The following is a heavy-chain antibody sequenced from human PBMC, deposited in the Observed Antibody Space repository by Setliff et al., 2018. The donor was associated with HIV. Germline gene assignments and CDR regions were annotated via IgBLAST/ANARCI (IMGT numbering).Heavy chain of an antibody. CDR3: VKSASWDLRGWLH. CDR2: ISYDSGTI. J-gene: IGHJ4*02. V-gene: IGHV3-30*18. Sequence: GGSLRLSCAASGFTFSSYGMHWVRQAPGKGLEWVAVISYDSGTIYYADSVRGRFTISRDYSKNMVYLQMSSLRAEDSAVYYCVKSASWDLRGWLHWGQGTPVTVSS. D-gene: IGHD6-19*01. CDR1: GFTFSSYG.